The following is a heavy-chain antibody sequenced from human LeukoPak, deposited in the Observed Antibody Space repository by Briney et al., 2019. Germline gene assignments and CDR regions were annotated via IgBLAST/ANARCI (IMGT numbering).Heavy chain of an antibody. V-gene: IGHV1-46*01. CDR1: GYTFTSYD. D-gene: IGHD3-22*01. J-gene: IGHJ4*02. Sequence: ASVKVSCTASGYTFTSYDMYWVWQAPGQGHERMGIINPSGGSTSYAKKSQGRVTMTRDTSTSTVYMELSSLRSEDTAVYYCAREYYYDSSGYYQPLGYWGQGTLVTVSS. CDR3: AREYYYDSSGYYQPLGY. CDR2: INPSGGST.